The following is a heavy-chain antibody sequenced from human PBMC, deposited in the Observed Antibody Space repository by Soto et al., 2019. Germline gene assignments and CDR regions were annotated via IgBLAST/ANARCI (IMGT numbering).Heavy chain of an antibody. V-gene: IGHV3-23*01. CDR1: GFTFSSYA. Sequence: GGSLRLSCAASGFTFSSYAMSWVRQAPGKGLEWVSAISGSGGSTYYADSVKGRFTISRDNSKNTLYLQMNSLRVEDTAVHYCAKGSSYPWYFDYWGQGTLVTVSS. CDR2: ISGSGGST. J-gene: IGHJ4*02. D-gene: IGHD6-13*01. CDR3: AKGSSYPWYFDY.